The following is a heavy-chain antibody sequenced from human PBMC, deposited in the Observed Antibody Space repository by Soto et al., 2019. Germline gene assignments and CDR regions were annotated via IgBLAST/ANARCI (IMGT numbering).Heavy chain of an antibody. CDR3: AIAAATYYFDY. D-gene: IGHD2-15*01. Sequence: VQLVESGGGLVQPGGSLRLSCAASGFTVSSNYMSWVRQAPGKGLEWVSVIYSGGSTYYADSVKGRFTISRDNSKNTLYLQMNSLRAEDTAVYYCAIAAATYYFDYWGQGTLVTVSS. CDR2: IYSGGST. CDR1: GFTVSSNY. V-gene: IGHV3-66*01. J-gene: IGHJ4*02.